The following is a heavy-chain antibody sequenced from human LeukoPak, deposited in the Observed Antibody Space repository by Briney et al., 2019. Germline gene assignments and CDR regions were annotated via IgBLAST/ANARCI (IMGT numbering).Heavy chain of an antibody. CDR1: GFTFSSYA. CDR3: ARSRDGYNSGAFDM. Sequence: PGGSLRLSCVGSGFTFSSYARSWVRQAPGKGLEWVSVISGSGTSIDYADSVKGRFTISRDNSKNTLYLQMNSLRAEDTAVYYCARSRDGYNSGAFDMWGQGTMVTVSS. V-gene: IGHV3-23*01. J-gene: IGHJ3*02. CDR2: ISGSGTSI. D-gene: IGHD5-24*01.